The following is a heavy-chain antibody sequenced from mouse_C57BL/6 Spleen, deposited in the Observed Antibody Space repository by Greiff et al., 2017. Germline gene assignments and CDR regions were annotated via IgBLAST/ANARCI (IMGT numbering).Heavy chain of an antibody. CDR3: ARGGAPFSY. Sequence: QVQLQQPGAELVRPGASVKLSCKASGYTFTDYYINWVKQRPGQGLEWSARIYPGSGNTNYNEKFKGKATLTAEESSSTAYMQLSSLTSEDSAVYFCARGGAPFSYWGHVTLLTVSS. CDR2: IYPGSGNT. J-gene: IGHJ3*01. CDR1: GYTFTDYY. V-gene: IGHV1-76*01.